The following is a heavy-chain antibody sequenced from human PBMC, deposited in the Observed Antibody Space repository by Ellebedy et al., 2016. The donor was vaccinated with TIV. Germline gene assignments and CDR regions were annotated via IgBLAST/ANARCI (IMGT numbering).Heavy chain of an antibody. CDR1: SYTFTSYG. J-gene: IGHJ4*02. CDR2: ISAYNGNT. CDR3: ATALHIAARNY. Sequence: ASVKVSXKASSYTFTSYGISWVRQAPGQGLEWMGWISAYNGNTNYAQKLQGRVTMTTDTSTSTAYMELSSLRSEDTAVYYCATALHIAARNYWGQGTLVTVSS. D-gene: IGHD6-6*01. V-gene: IGHV1-18*01.